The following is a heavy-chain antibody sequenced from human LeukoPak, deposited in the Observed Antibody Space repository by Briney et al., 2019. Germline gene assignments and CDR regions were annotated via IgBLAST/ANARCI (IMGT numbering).Heavy chain of an antibody. Sequence: SETLSLTCTVSGGSFSSYYWSWIRQPPGKGLEWIGYIYYSGSAKYNPSLKSRVTISVDTSKNQFSLKLSSVTAADTAVYYCARSYGSGNYFDYWGQGTLVTVSS. J-gene: IGHJ4*02. CDR1: GGSFSSYY. CDR2: IYYSGSA. D-gene: IGHD3-10*01. V-gene: IGHV4-59*01. CDR3: ARSYGSGNYFDY.